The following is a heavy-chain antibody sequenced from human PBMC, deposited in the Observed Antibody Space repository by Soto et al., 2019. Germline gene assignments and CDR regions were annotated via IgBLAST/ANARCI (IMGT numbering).Heavy chain of an antibody. D-gene: IGHD3-10*01. V-gene: IGHV1-69*01. J-gene: IGHJ3*01. CDR2: IIPIFGTA. CDR3: AGSFKYGSGTFDALDV. Sequence: QVLLVQSGTEVKKPGSSVKVSCQASGGTSSDYAHTWVRQAPGQGLEWMGGIIPIFGTANYAQRFQGRVSITADESSSTAYMELSSLKSEDTAVYYCAGSFKYGSGTFDALDVWGHGTMVMVSS. CDR1: GGTSSDYA.